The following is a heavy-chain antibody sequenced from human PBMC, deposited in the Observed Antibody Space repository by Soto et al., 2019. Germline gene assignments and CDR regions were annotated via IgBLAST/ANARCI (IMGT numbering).Heavy chain of an antibody. V-gene: IGHV4-39*01. Sequence: SETLSLTCTVSGGSITSSSFYWGWIRQPPGKGLEWIGTIYHSGNAYYNPSLKSRVTISVDTSKNQFSLKLTSVAAADTAVYYCAVGGDSLTGYYYSGMDVWGQGTTVTVSS. J-gene: IGHJ6*02. CDR2: IYHSGNA. D-gene: IGHD3-9*01. CDR1: GGSITSSSFY. CDR3: AVGGDSLTGYYYSGMDV.